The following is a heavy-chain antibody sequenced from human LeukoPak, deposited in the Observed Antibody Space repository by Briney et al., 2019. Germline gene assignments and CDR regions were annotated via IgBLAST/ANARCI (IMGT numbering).Heavy chain of an antibody. V-gene: IGHV3-21*01. CDR1: GFTFSRYS. J-gene: IGHJ4*03. D-gene: IGHD3-10*01. Sequence: GGSLRLSCAASGFTFSRYSVDWVRQAPGKGLEWVSCITGGSDYIFYADSVRGRFTISRDNAKNSLYLQMNSLRAEDTAVYYCAKFKGHYGDSEYYFDYWGQGTTVTVSS. CDR2: ITGGSDYI. CDR3: AKFKGHYGDSEYYFDY.